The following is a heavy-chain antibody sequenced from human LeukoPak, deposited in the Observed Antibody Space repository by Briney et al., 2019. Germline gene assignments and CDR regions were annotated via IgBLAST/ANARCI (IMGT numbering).Heavy chain of an antibody. CDR1: GASISSSY. CDR2: IHTNGNT. D-gene: IGHD3-22*01. J-gene: IGHJ4*02. Sequence: SETLSLTCTVSGASISSSYWSWLRQPPGKGLEWIAYIHTNGNTNCNPSLKSRVTVSVDASKNQFSLKLGSVAAADTALYYCARGYYDSRGFSNPFDSWGQGTLVTVSS. V-gene: IGHV4-4*08. CDR3: ARGYYDSRGFSNPFDS.